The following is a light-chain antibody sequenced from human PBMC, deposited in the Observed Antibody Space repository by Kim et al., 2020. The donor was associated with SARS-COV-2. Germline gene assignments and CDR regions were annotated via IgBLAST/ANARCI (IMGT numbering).Light chain of an antibody. CDR1: SSDVGSYNL. CDR3: CSYAGSSTF. V-gene: IGLV2-23*03. Sequence: SALTQPASVSGSPGQSITISCTGTSSDVGSYNLVSWYQQHPGKAPKLMIYEGSKRPSGVSNRFSGSKSGNTASLTISGLQAEDEADYYCCSYAGSSTFFGTGTKVTVL. CDR2: EGS. J-gene: IGLJ1*01.